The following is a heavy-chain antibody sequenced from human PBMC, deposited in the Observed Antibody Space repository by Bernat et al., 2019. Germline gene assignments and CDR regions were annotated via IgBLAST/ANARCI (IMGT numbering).Heavy chain of an antibody. V-gene: IGHV3-48*02. CDR3: ARDRITMVRGELDY. J-gene: IGHJ4*02. CDR1: GFTFSSYS. CDR2: ISSSSSTI. D-gene: IGHD3-10*01. Sequence: EVQLVESGGGLVQPGGSLRLSCAASGFTFSSYSMNWVRQAPGKGLEWVSYISSSSSTIYYADSVKGRFTISRDNAKNPLYLQMNSLRDEDTAVYYCARDRITMVRGELDYWGQGTLVTVSS.